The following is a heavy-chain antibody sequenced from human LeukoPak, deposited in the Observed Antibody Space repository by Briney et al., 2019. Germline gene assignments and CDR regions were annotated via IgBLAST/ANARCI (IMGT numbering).Heavy chain of an antibody. CDR3: ARHFGSSRGKRGGIAVAGPFDY. J-gene: IGHJ4*02. CDR1: GGSFSSYG. CDR2: IIPIFGTA. D-gene: IGHD6-19*01. Sequence: GASVKVSCKASGGSFSSYGISWVRQAPGQGLEWMGGIIPIFGTANYAQKFQGRVTITTDESTTTADMELSSLRSQDTAVYYCARHFGSSRGKRGGIAVAGPFDYWGQGTLVTVSS. V-gene: IGHV1-69*05.